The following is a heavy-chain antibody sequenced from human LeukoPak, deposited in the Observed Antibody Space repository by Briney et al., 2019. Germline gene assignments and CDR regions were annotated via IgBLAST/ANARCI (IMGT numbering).Heavy chain of an antibody. CDR2: ISWNSGSI. CDR3: ARDPSPNDL. Sequence: GRSLRLSCAASGFTFDDYAMHWVRQAPGKGLEWVSGISWNSGSIGYADSVKGRFTISRDNAKNLLYLQMNSLRAEDTAVYYCARDPSPNDLWGQGTLVTVSS. J-gene: IGHJ4*02. CDR1: GFTFDDYA. V-gene: IGHV3-9*01.